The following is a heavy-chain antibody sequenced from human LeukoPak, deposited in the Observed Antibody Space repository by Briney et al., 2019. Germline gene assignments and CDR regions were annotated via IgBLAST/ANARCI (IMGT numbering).Heavy chain of an antibody. CDR2: INPKSGAA. CDR3: ARGGAWGDREVEY. J-gene: IGHJ4*02. Sequence: ASVKISCQTSAYTFIAYYMHWVRQAPGQGLEWMGWINPKSGAANYAQKFQGRVTMTRDTSINTAYMELSRLTSDGTAVYYCARGGAWGDREVEYWGQGSLVTVSS. V-gene: IGHV1-2*02. D-gene: IGHD3-16*01. CDR1: AYTFIAYY.